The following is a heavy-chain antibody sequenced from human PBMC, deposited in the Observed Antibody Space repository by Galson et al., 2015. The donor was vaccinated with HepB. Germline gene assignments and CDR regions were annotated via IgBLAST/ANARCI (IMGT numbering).Heavy chain of an antibody. Sequence: SLRLSGAAAGVSVSSKYMSWVRQAPGKGLEGVAIIFGGDRSYYADSGKGRFTISRDNAQNTLDLQMNSLRVEDTAVYYCVRSVVGATMPNGFDLWGQGTTVTVSS. V-gene: IGHV3-53*01. J-gene: IGHJ3*01. CDR3: VRSVVGATMPNGFDL. D-gene: IGHD1-26*01. CDR1: GVSVSSKY. CDR2: IFGGDRS.